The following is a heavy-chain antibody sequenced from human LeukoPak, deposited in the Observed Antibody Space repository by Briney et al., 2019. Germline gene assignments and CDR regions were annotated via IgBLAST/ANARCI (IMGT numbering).Heavy chain of an antibody. Sequence: SETLSLTCTVSGGSISSYYWSWIRQPPGKGLEWIGYIYYSGSTNYNPCLKSRVTISVDTSKNQFSLKLSSVTAADTAVYYCARQGISHTYWFDPWGQGTLVTVSS. CDR3: ARQGISHTYWFDP. V-gene: IGHV4-59*08. D-gene: IGHD6-13*01. CDR2: IYYSGST. J-gene: IGHJ5*02. CDR1: GGSISSYY.